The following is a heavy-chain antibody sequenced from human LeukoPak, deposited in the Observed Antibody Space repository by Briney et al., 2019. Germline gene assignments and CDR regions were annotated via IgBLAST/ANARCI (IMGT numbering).Heavy chain of an antibody. J-gene: IGHJ4*02. CDR2: ISGSGGST. Sequence: GGSLRLSCAASGFTFSSYAMSWVRQAPGKGLEWVSAISGSGGSTYYADSVKGRFTISRDNSKNTPYLQMNSLRAEDTAVYYCAKASFVVVTAISDYWGQGTLVTVSS. CDR3: AKASFVVVTAISDY. V-gene: IGHV3-23*01. CDR1: GFTFSSYA. D-gene: IGHD2-21*02.